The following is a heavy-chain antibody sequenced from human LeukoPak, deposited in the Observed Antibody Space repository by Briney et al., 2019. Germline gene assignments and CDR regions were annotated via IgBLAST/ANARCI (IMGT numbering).Heavy chain of an antibody. CDR1: GGSISSYY. CDR3: AGLYSYGPGGAFDI. D-gene: IGHD5-18*01. J-gene: IGHJ3*02. CDR2: IYYSGST. V-gene: IGHV4-59*01. Sequence: SETLSLTCTVSGGSISSYYWSWIRQPPGKGLEWIGYIYYSGSTNYNPSLKSRVTISVDTSKNQFSLKLSSVTAADTAVYYCAGLYSYGPGGAFDIWGQGTMVTVSS.